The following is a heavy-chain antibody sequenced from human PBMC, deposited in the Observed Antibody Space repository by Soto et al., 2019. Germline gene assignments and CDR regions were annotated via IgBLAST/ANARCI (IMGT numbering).Heavy chain of an antibody. Sequence: KFQGIVTITRDTSASTAYMELSSLRSEDTAVYYCARNFSPQQLVAFDLWGQGTMVTVSS. CDR3: ARNFSPQQLVAFDL. J-gene: IGHJ3*01. V-gene: IGHV1-3*01. D-gene: IGHD6-13*01.